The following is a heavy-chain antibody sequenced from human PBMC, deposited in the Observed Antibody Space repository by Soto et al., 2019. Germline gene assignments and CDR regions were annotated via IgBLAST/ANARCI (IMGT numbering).Heavy chain of an antibody. CDR2: ISAYNGNT. D-gene: IGHD1-26*01. V-gene: IGHV1-18*01. Sequence: QVQLVQSGGEVKKPGASVKVSCKASGYTFTSYGISWVRQAPGQGFEWMGRISAYNGNTHYAQKLQGRVTMTTDTPTRTAYMELRSLRSDDTAVYYCARVVGALGHWFDPLGQGTLVTVSS. CDR1: GYTFTSYG. CDR3: ARVVGALGHWFDP. J-gene: IGHJ5*02.